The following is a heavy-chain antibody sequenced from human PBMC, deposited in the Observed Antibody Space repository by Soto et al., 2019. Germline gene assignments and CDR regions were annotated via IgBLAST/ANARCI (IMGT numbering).Heavy chain of an antibody. Sequence: SETLSLTCTVSGGSISSYYWSWIRQPPGKGLEWIGYIYYSGSTNYNPSLKSRVTISVDTSKNQFSLKLSSVTAADTAVYYCARVVTMVRGVNWFDPWGQGTLVTVSS. V-gene: IGHV4-59*01. CDR2: IYYSGST. J-gene: IGHJ5*02. CDR1: GGSISSYY. CDR3: ARVVTMVRGVNWFDP. D-gene: IGHD3-10*01.